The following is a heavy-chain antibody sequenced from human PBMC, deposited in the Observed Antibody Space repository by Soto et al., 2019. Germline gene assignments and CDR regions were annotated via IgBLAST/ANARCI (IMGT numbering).Heavy chain of an antibody. CDR2: IIPIFGTA. CDR1: AGTFSSYA. J-gene: IGHJ5*02. CDR3: AGASDSTWYNWLDP. Sequence: GPSLKVACKASAGTFSSYAISWVRPAPGQGLECMGGIIPIFGTANYAQKFQGRVTITADESTGTAYMELSSLRSDDTAVYYCAGASDSTWYNWLDPWGQGTLVT. V-gene: IGHV1-69*13. D-gene: IGHD5-18*01.